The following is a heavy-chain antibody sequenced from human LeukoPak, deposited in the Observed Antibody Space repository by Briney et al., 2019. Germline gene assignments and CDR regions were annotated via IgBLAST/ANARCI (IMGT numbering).Heavy chain of an antibody. V-gene: IGHV4-39*07. D-gene: IGHD6-19*01. CDR1: GGSISSSSYY. CDR2: IYYSGST. CDR3: ARSGYSSGWGPYYFDY. J-gene: IGHJ4*02. Sequence: SETLSLTCTVSGGSISSSSYYWGWIRQPPGKGLEWIGSIYYSGSTYYNPSLKSRVTISVDTSKNQFSLKLSSVTAADTAVYYCARSGYSSGWGPYYFDYWGQGTLVTVSS.